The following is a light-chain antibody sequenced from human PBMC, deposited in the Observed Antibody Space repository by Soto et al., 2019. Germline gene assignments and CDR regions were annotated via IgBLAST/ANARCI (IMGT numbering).Light chain of an antibody. V-gene: IGKV1-33*01. CDR1: QDISTY. CDR2: DAS. J-gene: IGKJ5*01. CDR3: QQYDNLPIT. Sequence: DIQMPQSPSSLSASVGDRVTITCQASQDISTYLNWYQQQPGKAPKLLIYDASNLETGVPSRFSGSGSGTDFTFTISSLQPEDIATYYCQQYDNLPITCGQGTRLEIK.